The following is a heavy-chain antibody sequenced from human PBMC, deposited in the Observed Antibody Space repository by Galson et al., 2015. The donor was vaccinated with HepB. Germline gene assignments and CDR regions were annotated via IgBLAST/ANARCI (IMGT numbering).Heavy chain of an antibody. V-gene: IGHV3-74*01. CDR2: INSDGSST. CDR3: ARGATVTRRPPDY. CDR1: GFTFSSYW. D-gene: IGHD4-17*01. Sequence: SLRLSCAASGFTFSSYWMHWVRQAPGKGLVWVSRINSDGSSTSYADSVKGRFTISRDNAKNTLYLQMNSLRAEDTAVYYCARGATVTRRPPDYWGQGTLVTVSS. J-gene: IGHJ4*02.